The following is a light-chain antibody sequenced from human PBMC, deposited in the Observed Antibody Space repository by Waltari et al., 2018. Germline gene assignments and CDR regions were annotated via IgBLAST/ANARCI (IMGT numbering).Light chain of an antibody. CDR3: QQFNTWWT. CDR2: GAS. Sequence: EIVLTQSPATLSVSPGERATLFSRASHSIRNNLAWYQQKPGQAPRLLIYGASTRATGIPARFSGSGSGTEFTLTISSLQSEDFAVYYCQQFNTWWTFGQGTKVEFK. V-gene: IGKV3-15*01. J-gene: IGKJ1*01. CDR1: HSIRNN.